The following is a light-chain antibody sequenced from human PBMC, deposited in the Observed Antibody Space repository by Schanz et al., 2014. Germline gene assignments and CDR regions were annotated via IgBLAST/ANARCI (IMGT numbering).Light chain of an antibody. CDR3: QVWDSSSDHRV. J-gene: IGLJ3*02. CDR1: NIGSKS. CDR2: DDD. V-gene: IGLV3-21*03. Sequence: SYELTQPPSVSVAPGKTARITCGGNNIGSKSVHWYQQKPGQAPVLVVYDDDDRPSWIPERFSGSNSGNTATLTISRVEAGDEADYYCQVWDSSSDHRVFGGGTKLTVL.